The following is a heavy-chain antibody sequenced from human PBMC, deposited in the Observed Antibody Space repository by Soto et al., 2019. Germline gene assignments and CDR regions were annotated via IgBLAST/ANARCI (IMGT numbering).Heavy chain of an antibody. D-gene: IGHD3-22*01. V-gene: IGHV4-38-2*01. CDR1: GYSISSGYY. Sequence: SETLSLTCAVSGYSISSGYYWGWIRQPPGKGLEWIGSIYHSGSTYYNPPLKSRVTISVDTSKNQFSLKLSSVTAADTAVYYCARAVGGYSYNWFDPWGQGTLVTVSS. CDR2: IYHSGST. CDR3: ARAVGGYSYNWFDP. J-gene: IGHJ5*02.